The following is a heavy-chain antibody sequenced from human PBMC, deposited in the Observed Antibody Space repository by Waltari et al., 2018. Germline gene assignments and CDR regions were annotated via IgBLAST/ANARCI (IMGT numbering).Heavy chain of an antibody. J-gene: IGHJ4*02. CDR2: INFDVSEK. V-gene: IGHV3-7*03. CDR1: GFIFSTYW. CDR3: ATYRWLGY. D-gene: IGHD3-10*01. Sequence: EVRLVESGGGLVQPGGSLRLSCAVSGFIFSTYWMTWVRQGPGKGLEWVANINFDVSEKHYVDSVKGRFTISRDNAKSSLFLQMNSLRADDTAVYYCATYRWLGYWGQGSLVTVSS.